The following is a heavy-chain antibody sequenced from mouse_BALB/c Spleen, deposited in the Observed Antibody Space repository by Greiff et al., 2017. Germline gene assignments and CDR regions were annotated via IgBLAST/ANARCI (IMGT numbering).Heavy chain of an antibody. D-gene: IGHD3-1*01. J-gene: IGHJ4*01. CDR1: GYTFTSYV. CDR2: INPSNGGT. CDR3: TRGLNYYAMDY. Sequence: QVQLQQSGPELVKPGASVKMSCKASGYTFTSYVMHWVKQRPGQGLEWIGEINPSNGGTNFNEKFKSKATLTVDKSSSTAYMQLSSLTSEDSAVYYCTRGLNYYAMDYWGQGTSVTVSS. V-gene: IGHV1S81*02.